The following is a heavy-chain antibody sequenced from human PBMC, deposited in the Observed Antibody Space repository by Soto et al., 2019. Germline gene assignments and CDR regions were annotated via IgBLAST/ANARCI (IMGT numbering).Heavy chain of an antibody. J-gene: IGHJ3*01. CDR3: ARAFFYQGSDSRGYSFDAFDF. CDR2: ISAHTGSS. CDR1: GYTCTSSG. Sequence: ASVKVSCKASGYTCTSSGMSWLRHAPGQGLEWMGWISAHTGSSEYAQRFQGRVTMTTDRSTSTAYMELRSLRSDDTAVYYCARAFFYQGSDSRGYSFDAFDFWGPGTLVTVSS. D-gene: IGHD3-22*01. V-gene: IGHV1-18*01.